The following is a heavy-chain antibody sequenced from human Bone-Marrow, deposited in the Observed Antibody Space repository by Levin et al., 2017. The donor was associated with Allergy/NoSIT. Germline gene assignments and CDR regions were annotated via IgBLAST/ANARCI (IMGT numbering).Heavy chain of an antibody. CDR1: GFTLSSYS. Sequence: PGGSLRLSCAASGFTLSSYSMNWVRQAPGKGLEWVSSISTGSNHTYYADSVKGRFTISRDNAKNSLYLQMNSLRAEDTAVYFCAKDAGYCGDGSCYSDAFDIWGQGTVVTVSS. CDR2: ISTGSNHT. J-gene: IGHJ3*02. CDR3: AKDAGYCGDGSCYSDAFDI. V-gene: IGHV3-21*01. D-gene: IGHD2-15*01.